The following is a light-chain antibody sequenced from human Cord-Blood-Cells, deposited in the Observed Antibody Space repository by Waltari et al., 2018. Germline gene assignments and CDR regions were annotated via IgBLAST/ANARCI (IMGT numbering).Light chain of an antibody. V-gene: IGKV4-1*01. CDR1: PSVFYSSNNKNY. CDR2: WAS. Sequence: DIVLTQSPDSLAVSLRERATIICKSIPSVFYSSNNKNYLAWYPQKPGQPPKLLIYWASTRESGVPDRFSGSGYGTDFTLTISSLQAEDVAVYYCQQYYSTPLTFGGGTKVEIK. CDR3: QQYYSTPLT. J-gene: IGKJ4*01.